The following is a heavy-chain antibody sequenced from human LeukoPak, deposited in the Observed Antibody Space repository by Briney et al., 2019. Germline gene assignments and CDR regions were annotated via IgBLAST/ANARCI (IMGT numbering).Heavy chain of an antibody. CDR3: ARQYSSSWYRRNLPFDY. CDR1: GGSISSSSYY. D-gene: IGHD6-13*01. V-gene: IGHV4-39*01. Sequence: KPSETLSLTCTVSGGSISSSSYYWGWIRQPPGKGLEWIGSIYYSGSTYYNPSLKSRVTISVDTSKNQFSLKLSSVTAADTAVYYCARQYSSSWYRRNLPFDYWGQGTLVTVSS. J-gene: IGHJ4*02. CDR2: IYYSGST.